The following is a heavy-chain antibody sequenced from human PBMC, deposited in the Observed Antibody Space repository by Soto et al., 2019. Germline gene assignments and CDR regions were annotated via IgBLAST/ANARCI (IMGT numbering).Heavy chain of an antibody. J-gene: IGHJ4*02. CDR3: ARDKGNFDY. V-gene: IGHV4-4*02. CDR1: GDSISSSNW. CDR2: IYHSGST. Sequence: QVQLQASGPGLVKPSGTLSLTCAVSGDSISSSNWWSWVRQPPGKGLEWIGEIYHSGSTNYNPSLKSRVTISVDTSKNQFSLQLSCVTAADTAVYYCARDKGNFDYWGQGTLVTVSS.